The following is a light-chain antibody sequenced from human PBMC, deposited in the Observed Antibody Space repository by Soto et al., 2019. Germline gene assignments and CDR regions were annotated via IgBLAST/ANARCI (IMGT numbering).Light chain of an antibody. J-gene: IGKJ1*01. CDR1: QDIRKY. CDR2: DAS. CDR3: QQYDNLPWT. V-gene: IGKV1-33*01. Sequence: DIQMTQSPSSLSASVGDRVTITCQASQDIRKYLNWYQQKPGKAPKLLIYDASNLETGVPSRFSGSGSGTGFTFTISSLQPEDIATYYCQQYDNLPWTFGQGTKVEIK.